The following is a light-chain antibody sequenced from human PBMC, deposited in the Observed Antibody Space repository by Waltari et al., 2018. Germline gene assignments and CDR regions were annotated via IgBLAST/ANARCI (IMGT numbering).Light chain of an antibody. Sequence: DIQMTQSPSSLSASVGDRVTIPCRASQSISSYLNWYQQKPGKAPKLLIYAGSSLQSGVPSRFSGSGSGTDFTLTISSLQPEDFATYYCQQSYSTPFTFGPGTKVDIK. CDR2: AGS. J-gene: IGKJ3*01. CDR1: QSISSY. V-gene: IGKV1-39*01. CDR3: QQSYSTPFT.